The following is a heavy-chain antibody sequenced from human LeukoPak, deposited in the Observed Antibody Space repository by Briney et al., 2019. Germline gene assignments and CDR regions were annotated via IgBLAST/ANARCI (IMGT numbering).Heavy chain of an antibody. CDR2: ISNNGGYT. V-gene: IGHV3-23*01. J-gene: IGHJ4*02. CDR3: ARKRPNYFDY. CDR1: GFTFSSSA. Sequence: GSLRLSCAASGFTFSSSAMSWVRQAPGKGLEWVSAISNNGGYTYYADSVQGRFTISRDNAENSLYLQMNSLRAEDTALYYCARKRPNYFDYWGQGTLVTVSS.